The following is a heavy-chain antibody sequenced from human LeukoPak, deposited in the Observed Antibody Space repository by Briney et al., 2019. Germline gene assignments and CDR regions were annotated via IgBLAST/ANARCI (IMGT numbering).Heavy chain of an antibody. V-gene: IGHV1-69*01. CDR3: AREGNTLPHFDP. D-gene: IGHD2-2*02. CDR2: IIPIFGTA. Sequence: GASVKVSCKASGGTFSSYAISGVRQAPGQGLEWMGGIIPIFGTANYAQKFQGRVTITADESTSTAYMELSSLRSEDTAVYYCAREGNTLPHFDPWGQGTLVTVSS. J-gene: IGHJ5*02. CDR1: GGTFSSYA.